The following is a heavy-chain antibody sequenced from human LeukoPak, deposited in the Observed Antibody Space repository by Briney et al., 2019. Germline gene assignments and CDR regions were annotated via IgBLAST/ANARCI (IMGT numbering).Heavy chain of an antibody. V-gene: IGHV4-30-4*08. D-gene: IGHD3-3*01. CDR3: ARVVFPFGVVIITPGTFDY. CDR2: IYYSGST. CDR1: GGSISSGDYY. J-gene: IGHJ4*02. Sequence: PSQTVSLTCTVSGGSISSGDYYWSWIRQPPGKGLEWIGYIYYSGSTYYNPSLKSRVTISVDTSKNQFSLKLSSVTAADTAVYYCARVVFPFGVVIITPGTFDYWGQGTLVTVSS.